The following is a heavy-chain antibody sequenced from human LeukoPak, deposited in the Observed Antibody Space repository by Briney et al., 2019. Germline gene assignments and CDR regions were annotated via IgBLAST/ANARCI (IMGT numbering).Heavy chain of an antibody. V-gene: IGHV4-34*01. J-gene: IGHJ4*02. CDR2: INHSGST. D-gene: IGHD4-23*01. CDR1: GGSFSGYY. Sequence: SETLSLTCAVYGGSFSGYYWSWIRQPPGKGLEWIGEINHSGSTNYNPSLKSRVTISVDTSKNQFSLKLSPVTAADTAVYYCARVGVDYSGNTIKYFFDYWGQGTLVAVSS. CDR3: ARVGVDYSGNTIKYFFDY.